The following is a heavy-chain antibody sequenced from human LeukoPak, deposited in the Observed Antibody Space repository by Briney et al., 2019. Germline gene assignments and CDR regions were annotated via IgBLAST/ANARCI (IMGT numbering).Heavy chain of an antibody. CDR2: ISGSGGTT. V-gene: IGHV3-23*01. CDR3: AKSGISGTTDSRFDY. Sequence: GGSLRLSCAASGFTFSSYAMSWVRQAPGKGLEWVSGISGSGGTTYYADSVKGRFTISRDNSKNTLYLQMNSLRTEDTAVYYCAKSGISGTTDSRFDYWGQGTLVTVSS. J-gene: IGHJ4*02. D-gene: IGHD1-7*01. CDR1: GFTFSSYA.